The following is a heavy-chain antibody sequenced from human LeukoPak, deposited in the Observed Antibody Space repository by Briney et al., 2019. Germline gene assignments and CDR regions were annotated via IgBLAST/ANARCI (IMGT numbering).Heavy chain of an antibody. CDR2: ISSSGSTI. J-gene: IGHJ4*02. CDR3: ARVYAVFDY. CDR1: GFTFSSYE. V-gene: IGHV3-48*03. Sequence: GGSLRLSCAASGFTFSSYEMNWVRQAPGKGLEWVSYISSSGSTIYYADSVKGRFTISRDNAKNSLYLQMNSLRAEDTAVYYCARVYAVFDYWGQGTLVTVSS. D-gene: IGHD2-8*01.